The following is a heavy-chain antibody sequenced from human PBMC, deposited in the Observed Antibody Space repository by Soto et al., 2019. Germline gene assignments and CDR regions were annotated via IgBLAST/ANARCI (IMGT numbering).Heavy chain of an antibody. V-gene: IGHV4-59*01. CDR3: ARDHGSSWYGYYYYGMDV. CDR2: IYYSGST. D-gene: IGHD6-13*01. Sequence: QVQLQESGPGLVKPSETLSLTCTVSGGSISSYYWSWIRQPPGKGLEWIGYIYYSGSTNYNPSLKSRVTLSVDTSKNHFSLKLSSVTAADTAVYYCARDHGSSWYGYYYYGMDVWGQGTTVTVSS. CDR1: GGSISSYY. J-gene: IGHJ6*02.